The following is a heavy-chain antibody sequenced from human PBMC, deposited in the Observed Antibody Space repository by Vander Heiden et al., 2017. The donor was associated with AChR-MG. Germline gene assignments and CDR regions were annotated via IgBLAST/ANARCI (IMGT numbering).Heavy chain of an antibody. J-gene: IGHJ4*02. Sequence: EVQLLASGGGFVQSGGSLGLPCAVCVSSFRDYALTWVRLTPGKGLEWVSSITDSARSTYYADSVKGRFTFSRDNSKNTLYLEMNSLRAEDTAIYYCAKDTTRVWGIFDYWGQGTLVTVSS. D-gene: IGHD3-16*01. CDR2: ITDSARST. CDR3: AKDTTRVWGIFDY. V-gene: IGHV3-23*01. CDR1: VSSFRDYA.